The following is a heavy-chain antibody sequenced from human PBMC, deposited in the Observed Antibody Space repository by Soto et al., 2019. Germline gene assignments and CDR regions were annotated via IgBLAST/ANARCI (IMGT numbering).Heavy chain of an antibody. CDR2: ISANGNSI. CDR3: AREDINCGGDCFSL. V-gene: IGHV3-48*03. D-gene: IGHD2-21*02. Sequence: GGSLRLSCAASGFTFSSYEMNWVRQAPGRGLGWISYISANGNSIYYADSVRGRFTVSRDSAKNSLYLQMNSLRAEDTAVYYCAREDINCGGDCFSLWGQGTLVTVSS. CDR1: GFTFSSYE. J-gene: IGHJ4*02.